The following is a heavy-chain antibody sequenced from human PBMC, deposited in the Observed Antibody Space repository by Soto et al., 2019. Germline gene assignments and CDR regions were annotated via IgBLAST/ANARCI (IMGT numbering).Heavy chain of an antibody. CDR3: AKPSRGWFGESLDV. D-gene: IGHD3-10*01. J-gene: IGHJ6*02. V-gene: IGHV3-23*01. Sequence: EVQLLESGGGLVQPGGSLRLSCAASGITFSSYAMNWVRQAPGKGLEWVSGISGSGSSTYYAESVKGRFTISRDSSKNTLYLQMSGLRAEDTAVYYCAKPSRGWFGESLDVWGQGTTVIVSS. CDR1: GITFSSYA. CDR2: ISGSGSST.